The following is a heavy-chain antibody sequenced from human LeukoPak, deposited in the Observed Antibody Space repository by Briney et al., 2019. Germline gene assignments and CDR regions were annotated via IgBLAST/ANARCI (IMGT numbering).Heavy chain of an antibody. Sequence: GGSLKLSCAASGFTFSGSAMHWVRQASGKGLEWVGRIRSKANSYATAYAASVKGRFTISRDDSKNTAYLQMNSLKTEDTAVYYCTRWGGIAASDDAFDIWGQGTMVTVSS. J-gene: IGHJ3*02. CDR3: TRWGGIAASDDAFDI. V-gene: IGHV3-73*01. CDR1: GFTFSGSA. D-gene: IGHD6-13*01. CDR2: IRSKANSYAT.